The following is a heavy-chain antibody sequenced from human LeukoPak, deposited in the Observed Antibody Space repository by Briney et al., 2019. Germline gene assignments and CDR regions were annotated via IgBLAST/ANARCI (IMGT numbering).Heavy chain of an antibody. J-gene: IGHJ4*02. CDR2: ISSSSSYI. Sequence: PGGSLRLSCAASGFTFSSYSMNWVRQAPGKGLEWVSSISSSSSYIYYADSVKGRFTISRDNAKNSLYLQMNSLSAEDTAVYYCARAREGVVTLYYFDYWGQGTLVTVSS. D-gene: IGHD4-23*01. CDR3: ARAREGVVTLYYFDY. CDR1: GFTFSSYS. V-gene: IGHV3-21*01.